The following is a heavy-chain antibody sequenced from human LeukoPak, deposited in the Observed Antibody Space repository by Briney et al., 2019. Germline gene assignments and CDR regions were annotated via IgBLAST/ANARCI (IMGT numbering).Heavy chain of an antibody. V-gene: IGHV3-23*01. J-gene: IGHJ3*02. Sequence: GGSLRLSCAASGFTFSSYAMSWVRQAPGKGLEWVSAISGSGGSTYYADSLKGRFTISRDNSKNTLYLQMNSLRAEDTAVYYCAKDGYCSSTSCYGRHAFDIWGQGTMVTVSS. CDR3: AKDGYCSSTSCYGRHAFDI. CDR2: ISGSGGST. CDR1: GFTFSSYA. D-gene: IGHD2-2*03.